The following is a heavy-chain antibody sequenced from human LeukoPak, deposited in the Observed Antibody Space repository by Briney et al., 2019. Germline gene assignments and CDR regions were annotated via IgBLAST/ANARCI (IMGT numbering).Heavy chain of an antibody. CDR1: GFSFSTSA. J-gene: IGHJ5*02. V-gene: IGHV3-23*01. Sequence: GGSLRLSCAASGFSFSTSAMSWVRQAPGKGLEWVSVISDSGGETYYADPVKGRFTISSDNSKSTLYLQMNSLRAEDTAVYHCAKGSGGAAFDPWGQGTLVTVSS. D-gene: IGHD2-15*01. CDR2: ISDSGGET. CDR3: AKGSGGAAFDP.